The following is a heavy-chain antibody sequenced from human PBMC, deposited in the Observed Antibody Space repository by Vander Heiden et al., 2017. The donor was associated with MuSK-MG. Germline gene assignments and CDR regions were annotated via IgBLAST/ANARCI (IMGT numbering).Heavy chain of an antibody. CDR2: INHSGRN. V-gene: IGHV4-34*01. J-gene: IGHJ6*02. Sequence: QVQLQQWGAGLLKPSETLSLTCAVYGGSFSGYYWSWIRQPPGKGLEWIGEINHSGRNNYNPARKSRVTISVDTSKNQLSLKLRSVTAAETAVYYYASLAAAPPYYGMDVWGQGTTVTVYS. CDR3: ASLAAAPPYYGMDV. D-gene: IGHD6-13*01. CDR1: GGSFSGYY.